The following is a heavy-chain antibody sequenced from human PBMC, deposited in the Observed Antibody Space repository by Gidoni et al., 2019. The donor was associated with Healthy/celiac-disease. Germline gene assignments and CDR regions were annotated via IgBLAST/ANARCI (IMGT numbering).Heavy chain of an antibody. CDR1: GFTFSRYG. CDR3: AKAYRGYCSGGSCYSAYYYYYYMDV. D-gene: IGHD2-15*01. J-gene: IGHJ6*03. V-gene: IGHV3-30*18. Sequence: QVQLVESGGGVVQPGRSLRLSCAASGFTFSRYGMHWFRQAPGKGLEWVAVISYDGSNKYYADSVKGRFTISRDNSKNTLYLQMNSLRAEDTAVYYCAKAYRGYCSGGSCYSAYYYYYYMDVWGKGTTVTVSS. CDR2: ISYDGSNK.